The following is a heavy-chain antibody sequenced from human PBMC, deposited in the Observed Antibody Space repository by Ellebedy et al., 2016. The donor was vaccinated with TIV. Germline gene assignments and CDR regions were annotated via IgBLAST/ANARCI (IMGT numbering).Heavy chain of an antibody. CDR2: ISGTGYNT. CDR3: VRDGYNRIPFDY. V-gene: IGHV3-23*01. J-gene: IGHJ4*02. Sequence: GESLKISCVASGFTFSGYAMNWVRQAPGKGLEWVSSISGTGYNTDYGDSVKGRFTISRDNSKNALYLQMDTLRVDDTAVYYCVRDGYNRIPFDYWGQGTLVTVSS. D-gene: IGHD5-24*01. CDR1: GFTFSGYA.